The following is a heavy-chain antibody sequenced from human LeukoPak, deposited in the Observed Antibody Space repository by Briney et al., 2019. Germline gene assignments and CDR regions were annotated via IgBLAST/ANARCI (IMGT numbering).Heavy chain of an antibody. Sequence: GGSLRLSCAASGFTFSSYAMSWVRQAPGKGLEWVSAISGSGGSTYYADSVKGRFTISRDNFKNTLYLQMNSLRAEDTAVYYCAKVRCSGGSCYFPEYSDYWGQGTLVTVSS. CDR3: AKVRCSGGSCYFPEYSDY. CDR1: GFTFSSYA. V-gene: IGHV3-23*01. J-gene: IGHJ4*02. D-gene: IGHD2-15*01. CDR2: ISGSGGST.